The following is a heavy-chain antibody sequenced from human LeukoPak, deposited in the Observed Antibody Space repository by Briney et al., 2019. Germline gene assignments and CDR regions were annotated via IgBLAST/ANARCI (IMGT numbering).Heavy chain of an antibody. D-gene: IGHD1-7*01. CDR1: GYTFTSYY. CDR3: ARELGITGTTSFDP. CDR2: INPSGGST. Sequence: ASVKVSCKASGYTFTSYYLHWVRQPPGQGLEWMGIINPSGGSTSYAQKFQGRVPMTRDTSTSTVYMELSSLRSEDTAVYYCARELGITGTTSFDPWGQGTLVTVSS. V-gene: IGHV1-46*01. J-gene: IGHJ5*02.